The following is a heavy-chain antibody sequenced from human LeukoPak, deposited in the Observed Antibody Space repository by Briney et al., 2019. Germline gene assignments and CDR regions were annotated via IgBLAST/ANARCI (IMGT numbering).Heavy chain of an antibody. J-gene: IGHJ4*02. CDR1: GFTFITYW. V-gene: IGHV3-74*01. CDR3: ARPSVPGPYFDF. D-gene: IGHD6-6*01. CDR2: INNDGSNT. Sequence: PGGSLRLSCAASGFTFITYWMHWVRQAPGKGLVWVSRINNDGSNTNYADSVKGRFTISRDNAKDTLYLQMNSLRAEDTAVYYCARPSVPGPYFDFWGQGTLVTVSS.